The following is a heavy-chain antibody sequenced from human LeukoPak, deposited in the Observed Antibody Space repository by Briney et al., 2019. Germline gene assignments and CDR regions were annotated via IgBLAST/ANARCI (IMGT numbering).Heavy chain of an antibody. CDR2: ISYDGSNK. D-gene: IGHD3-3*01. V-gene: IGHV3-30*18. CDR3: AKDGITIFGVVNSGYFDY. Sequence: RSLRLSCAASGFTFSSYGMHWVRQAPGKGLEWVAVISYDGSNKYYADSVKGRFTISRDNSKNTLYLQMNSLRAEDTAVYYCAKDGITIFGVVNSGYFDYWGQGTLVTVSS. J-gene: IGHJ4*02. CDR1: GFTFSSYG.